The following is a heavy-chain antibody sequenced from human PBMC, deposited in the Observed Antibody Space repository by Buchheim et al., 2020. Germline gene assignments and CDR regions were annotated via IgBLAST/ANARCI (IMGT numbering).Heavy chain of an antibody. V-gene: IGHV4-34*01. CDR1: GGSFSGYY. CDR3: ARGTGYCSGGSCQSSP. D-gene: IGHD2-15*01. Sequence: QVQLQQWGAGLLKPSETLSLTCAVYGGSFSGYYWSWIRQPPGKGLEWIGEINHSGSTNYNPSLKSRVTISVDTSKNQFSLQLSSVTAADTAVYYCARGTGYCSGGSCQSSPWGQGTL. CDR2: INHSGST. J-gene: IGHJ5*02.